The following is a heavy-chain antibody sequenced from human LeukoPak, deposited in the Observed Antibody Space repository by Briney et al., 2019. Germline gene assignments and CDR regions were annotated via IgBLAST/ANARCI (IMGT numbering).Heavy chain of an antibody. D-gene: IGHD3-10*01. CDR2: MYYSGNS. J-gene: IGHJ4*02. CDR3: ASLSLVRYYFDY. V-gene: IGHV4-59*01. Sequence: SETLSLTCTVSGGSISSYYWSWIRQPPGKGLEWIGYMYYSGNSNYSPSLKSRVTISVDTSKNQFSLKLSSLTAADTAVYYCASLSLVRYYFDYWGQGTLVTVSS. CDR1: GGSISSYY.